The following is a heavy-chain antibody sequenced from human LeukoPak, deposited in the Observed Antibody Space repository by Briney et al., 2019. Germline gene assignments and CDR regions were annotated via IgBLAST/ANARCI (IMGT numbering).Heavy chain of an antibody. CDR2: IRNKAYGGTT. V-gene: IGHV3-49*04. J-gene: IGHJ4*02. Sequence: GGSLRLSCGASGFTFSNYAMSWVRQAPGKGLEWVGFIRNKAYGGTTEHAASVRGRFTISRDDSKSIAYLQMNSLKTEDTAVYFCARGLGYYYGSVGDYWGQGTLVTVSS. D-gene: IGHD3-10*01. CDR1: GFTFSNYA. CDR3: ARGLGYYYGSVGDY.